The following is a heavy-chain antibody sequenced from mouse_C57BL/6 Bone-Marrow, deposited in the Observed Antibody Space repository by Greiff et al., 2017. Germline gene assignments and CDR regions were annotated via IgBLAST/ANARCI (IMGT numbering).Heavy chain of an antibody. CDR2: IDPSDSYP. D-gene: IGHD1-1*01. Sequence: QVQLQQPGAELVMPGASVKLSCKASGYTFTSYWMHWVKQRPGQGLEWIGEIDPSDSYPNYNQKFKGKSTLTVDKSSSTAYMQLSRLTSEDSAVYYCARKGYYYGSSYWYFDVWGTGTTVTVSS. V-gene: IGHV1-69*01. J-gene: IGHJ1*03. CDR3: ARKGYYYGSSYWYFDV. CDR1: GYTFTSYW.